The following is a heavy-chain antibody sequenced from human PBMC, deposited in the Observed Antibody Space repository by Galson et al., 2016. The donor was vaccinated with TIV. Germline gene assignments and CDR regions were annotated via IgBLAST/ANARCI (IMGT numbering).Heavy chain of an antibody. J-gene: IGHJ6*03. Sequence: SVKVSCKASGYTFTNYGITWVRQAPGQGLEWIGWISAYHGNTNYAQNLQGRVTMTTDTSTSTAYMELKSLRYDDTAVYYCARVTLEPSYYYYYYMDVWDEGTTATVSS. CDR2: ISAYHGNT. D-gene: IGHD1-1*01. CDR3: ARVTLEPSYYYYYYMDV. CDR1: GYTFTNYG. V-gene: IGHV1-18*01.